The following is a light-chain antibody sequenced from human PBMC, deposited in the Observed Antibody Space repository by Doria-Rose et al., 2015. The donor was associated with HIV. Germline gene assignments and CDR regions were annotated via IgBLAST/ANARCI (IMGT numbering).Light chain of an antibody. CDR1: QSLLYTSTNY. CDR2: WAS. Sequence: DIRVTQSPESLGMSLGERATLNCKSNQSLLYTSTNYLAWYQQKPGQPPKLLIYWASTRQSGFPARFSGSGSGTDFTLTISSLEAEDVAVYYCQQYYDTPSFGPGTTVDIK. V-gene: IGKV4-1*01. CDR3: QQYYDTPS. J-gene: IGKJ3*01.